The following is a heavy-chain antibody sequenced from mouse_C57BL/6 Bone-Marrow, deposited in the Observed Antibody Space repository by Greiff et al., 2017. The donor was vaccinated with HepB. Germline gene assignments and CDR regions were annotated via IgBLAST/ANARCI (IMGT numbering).Heavy chain of an antibody. V-gene: IGHV5-4*03. J-gene: IGHJ3*01. CDR3: ARVFYDYDKGAWFAY. D-gene: IGHD2-4*01. CDR1: GFTFSSYA. CDR2: ISDGGSYT. Sequence: EVKVEESGGGLVKPGGSLKLSCAASGFTFSSYAMSWVRQTPEKRLEWVATISDGGSYTYYPDNVKGRFTISRDNAKNNLYLQMSHLKSEDTAMYYCARVFYDYDKGAWFAYWGQGTLVTVSA.